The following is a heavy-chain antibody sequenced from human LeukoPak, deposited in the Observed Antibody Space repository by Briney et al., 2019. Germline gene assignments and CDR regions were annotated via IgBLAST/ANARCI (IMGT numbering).Heavy chain of an antibody. Sequence: PGGSLRLSRAASGFTFSKYWMLWVRQAPGKGLESVSRINTDGTVTTYADSVKGRFTVSRDNADNTMSLQMNSVRDEDTAVYYCATKQWLAPPPDSWGQGTPVTVSS. CDR2: INTDGTVT. J-gene: IGHJ4*02. D-gene: IGHD6-19*01. CDR1: GFTFSKYW. CDR3: ATKQWLAPPPDS. V-gene: IGHV3-74*01.